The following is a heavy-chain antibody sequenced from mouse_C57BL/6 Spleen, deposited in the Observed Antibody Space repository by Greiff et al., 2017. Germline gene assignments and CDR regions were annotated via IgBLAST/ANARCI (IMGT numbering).Heavy chain of an antibody. CDR3: TLLLRSRFAY. D-gene: IGHD1-1*01. CDR1: GYTFTDYE. V-gene: IGHV1-15*01. J-gene: IGHJ3*01. Sequence: VQRVESGAELVRPGASVTLSCKASGYTFTDYEMHWVKQTPVHGLEWIGAIDPETGGTAYNQKFKGKAILTADKSSSTAYMELRSLTSEDSAVYYCTLLLRSRFAYWGQGTLVTVSA. CDR2: IDPETGGT.